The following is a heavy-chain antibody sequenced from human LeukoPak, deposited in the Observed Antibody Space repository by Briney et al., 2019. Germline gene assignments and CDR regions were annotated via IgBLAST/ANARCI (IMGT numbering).Heavy chain of an antibody. CDR2: VYKGETQ. Sequence: GGALRLPCEASGSSIYNNSITGVGQTPGRGLRWVSVVYKGETQYYADSVRGRFTISRHNSKNTVFLQMNSLRPEDTAVYYCARGGEYSVGWSPDLDYWGQGTLVTVSS. CDR1: GSSIYNNS. J-gene: IGHJ4*02. V-gene: IGHV3-53*04. CDR3: ARGGEYSVGWSPDLDY. D-gene: IGHD6-19*01.